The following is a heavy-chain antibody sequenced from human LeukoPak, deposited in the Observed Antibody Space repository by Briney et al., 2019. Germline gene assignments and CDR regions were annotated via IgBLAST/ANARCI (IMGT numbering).Heavy chain of an antibody. J-gene: IGHJ6*03. V-gene: IGHV4-59*01. D-gene: IGHD6-6*01. CDR2: IYYSGGT. Sequence: PSETLSLTCTVSGGSISSYYWSWIRQPPGKGLEWIGYIYYSGGTNYNPSLKSRVTISVDTSKNQFSLKLSSVTAADTAVYYCARIPVRSSSGYYYYYMDVWGKGTTVTVSS. CDR1: GGSISSYY. CDR3: ARIPVRSSSGYYYYYMDV.